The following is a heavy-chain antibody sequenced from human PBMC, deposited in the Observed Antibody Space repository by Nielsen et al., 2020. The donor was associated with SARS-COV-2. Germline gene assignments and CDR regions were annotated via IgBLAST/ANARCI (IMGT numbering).Heavy chain of an antibody. D-gene: IGHD2-21*01. Sequence: GGSLRLSCAASGFSFNTHAMDWVRQAPGKGLEWVSGISGRGHKSFYADSVKGRFTISRDNSKNTVYLQMHSLRAEDTAVYYCARGLGIPYGMDVWGQGTTVTVSS. CDR2: ISGRGHKS. CDR1: GFSFNTHA. V-gene: IGHV3-23*01. J-gene: IGHJ6*02. CDR3: ARGLGIPYGMDV.